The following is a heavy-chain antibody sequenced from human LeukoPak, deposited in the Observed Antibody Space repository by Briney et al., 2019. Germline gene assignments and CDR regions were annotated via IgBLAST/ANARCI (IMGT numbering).Heavy chain of an antibody. CDR1: GXTFSNYN. J-gene: IGHJ4*02. CDR3: ARARTVNTYGFHY. D-gene: IGHD5-18*01. CDR2: ISSSSSTI. Sequence: GGSLRLSCAASGXTFSNYNMNWVRQAPGKGLEWVSYISSSSSTIYYADSVKGRFTISRDNAKNSLFHQMNSLRDEDTALYYCARARTVNTYGFHYWGQGTLVTVSS. V-gene: IGHV3-48*02.